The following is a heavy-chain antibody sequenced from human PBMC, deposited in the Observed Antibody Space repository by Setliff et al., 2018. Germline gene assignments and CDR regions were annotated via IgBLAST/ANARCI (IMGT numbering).Heavy chain of an antibody. Sequence: GGSLRLSCAASGFTFSSYSMNWVRQAPGKGLEWVSYISSSSSTIYYADSVKGRFTISRDNSKNTLYLQMNSLRAEDTAVYYCAKGYYNFWSGYVADWYFDLWGRGTLVTVSS. CDR3: AKGYYNFWSGYVADWYFDL. D-gene: IGHD3-3*01. V-gene: IGHV3-48*01. CDR1: GFTFSSYS. CDR2: ISSSSSTI. J-gene: IGHJ2*01.